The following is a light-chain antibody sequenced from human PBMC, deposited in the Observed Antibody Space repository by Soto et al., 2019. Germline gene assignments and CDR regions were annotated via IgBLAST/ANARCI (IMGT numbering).Light chain of an antibody. Sequence: QSVLTQSPSVSAAPGQMVTISCSGSRHDIGSHYVSWYQQLPGTAPKLLIYDNKKRPSGIPYGFYGSQAGTSATLGISGLQTWDEDDYYCGTGDTSSGGGFGTGTKLTVL. J-gene: IGLJ1*01. V-gene: IGLV1-51*01. CDR3: GTGDTSSGGG. CDR1: RHDIGSHY. CDR2: DNK.